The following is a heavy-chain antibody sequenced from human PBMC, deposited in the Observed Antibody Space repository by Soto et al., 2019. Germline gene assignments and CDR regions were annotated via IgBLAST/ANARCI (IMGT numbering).Heavy chain of an antibody. V-gene: IGHV1-18*01. CDR3: ARDRPQDGYNYFFDY. CDR2: ISAYNSNT. Sequence: ASVKVSCKASGHTFTSYGISWVRQAPGQGLEWMGWISAYNSNTNYAQKLQGRVTMTTDTPTSTAYMELRSLRFDDTAVYYCARDRPQDGYNYFFDYWGQGTLVTVSS. CDR1: GHTFTSYG. D-gene: IGHD5-12*01. J-gene: IGHJ4*02.